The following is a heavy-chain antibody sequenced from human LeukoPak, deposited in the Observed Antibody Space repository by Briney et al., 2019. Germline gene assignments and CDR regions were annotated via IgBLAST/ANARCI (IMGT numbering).Heavy chain of an antibody. CDR2: ISSSSTTT. CDR3: ARDRDFGAVNYYSCYMDV. CDR1: GFTFSGYS. J-gene: IGHJ6*03. V-gene: IGHV3-48*04. Sequence: PGGSLRLSCAASGFTFSGYSMNWVRQAPGKGLEWISYISSSSTTTHYADSMKGRFTISRDNARKSLYLQMNSLRAEDTAVYFCARDRDFGAVNYYSCYMDVWGKGTTVTVSS. D-gene: IGHD4-17*01.